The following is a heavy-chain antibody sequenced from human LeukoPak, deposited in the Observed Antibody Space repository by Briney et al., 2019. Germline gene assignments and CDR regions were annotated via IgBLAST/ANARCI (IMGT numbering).Heavy chain of an antibody. CDR3: ARLRYDSSGYRSSSYYFEY. Sequence: SETLSLTCTVSGRSINNHYLSWIRQPPGKGLVWIGYIYYSGSTNYSPSLTSRVNISLDTSKNQFSLKLSSVTAADTAVYFCARLRYDSSGYRSSSYYFEYWGQGTLVTVSS. CDR2: IYYSGST. J-gene: IGHJ4*02. CDR1: GRSINNHY. D-gene: IGHD3-22*01. V-gene: IGHV4-59*08.